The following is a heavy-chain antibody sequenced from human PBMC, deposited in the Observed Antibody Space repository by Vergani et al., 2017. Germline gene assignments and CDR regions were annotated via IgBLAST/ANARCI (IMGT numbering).Heavy chain of an antibody. CDR3: ARKRGTQLKIYYFDY. J-gene: IGHJ4*02. CDR2: IDPSDSYT. Sequence: EVQLVQSGAEVKKPGESLRISCKGSGYSFTSYWISWVRQMPGKGLEWMGRIDPSDSYTNYSPSFQGHVTISADKSISTAYLQWSSLKASDTAVYYCARKRGTQLKIYYFDYWGQGTLVTVSS. CDR1: GYSFTSYW. V-gene: IGHV5-10-1*01. D-gene: IGHD5-18*01.